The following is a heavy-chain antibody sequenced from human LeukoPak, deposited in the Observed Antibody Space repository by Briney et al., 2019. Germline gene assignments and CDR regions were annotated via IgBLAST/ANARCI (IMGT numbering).Heavy chain of an antibody. CDR1: GGSISSSSYY. Sequence: SETLSLTCTVSGGSISSSSYYWGWIRQPPGKGLEWIGSIYYSGSTYYNPSLKSRVTISVDTSKNQFSLKLNSVTAADTAVYYCTRLRWSPADAFEIWGQGTLVIVSS. CDR3: TRLRWSPADAFEI. V-gene: IGHV4-39*01. D-gene: IGHD3-3*01. J-gene: IGHJ3*02. CDR2: IYYSGST.